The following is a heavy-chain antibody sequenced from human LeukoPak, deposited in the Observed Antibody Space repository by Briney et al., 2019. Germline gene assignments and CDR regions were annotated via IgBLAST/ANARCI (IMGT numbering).Heavy chain of an antibody. V-gene: IGHV3-30*04. CDR3: ARDYYYMDV. Sequence: GRSLRLSCAASGFTFNSYAIHWVRQAPGKGLEWVAVISYDGSDKYYADSVKGRFTISRDNSKNTLYLQMNSLRAEDTAVYYCARDYYYMDVWGKGTTVTVSS. CDR1: GFTFNSYA. J-gene: IGHJ6*03. CDR2: ISYDGSDK.